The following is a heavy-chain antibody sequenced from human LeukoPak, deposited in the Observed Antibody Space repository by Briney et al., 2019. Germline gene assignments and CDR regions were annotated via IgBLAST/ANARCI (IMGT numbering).Heavy chain of an antibody. CDR3: ASSSSWYPSGYYGLDV. CDR1: GYTFTSYY. V-gene: IGHV1-46*01. Sequence: ASVKVSCKASGYTFTSYYMHWVRQAPGQGLEWMGIINPSGGSTSYAQKFQGRVTMTRDMSTSTVYMELSSLRSEDTAVYYCASSSSWYPSGYYGLDVWGQGTTVTVSS. CDR2: INPSGGST. D-gene: IGHD6-13*01. J-gene: IGHJ6*02.